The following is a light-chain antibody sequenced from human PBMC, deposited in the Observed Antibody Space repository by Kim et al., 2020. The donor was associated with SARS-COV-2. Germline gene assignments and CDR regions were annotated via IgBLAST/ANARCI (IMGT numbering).Light chain of an antibody. V-gene: IGKV3-11*01. J-gene: IGKJ4*01. CDR1: QSISSY. CDR3: QQRSNWPLT. Sequence: SFAPGDTATLSCRASQSISSYLAWYQQKPGQAPRLLIYGSYNRATGIPARFSGSRSGTDFTLTINSLEPEDFAVYYCQQRSNWPLTFGGGTKVEIK. CDR2: GSY.